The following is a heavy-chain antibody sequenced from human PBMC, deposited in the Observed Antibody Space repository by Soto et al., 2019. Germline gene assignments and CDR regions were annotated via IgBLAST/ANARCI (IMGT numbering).Heavy chain of an antibody. CDR3: GRAQGYYYLAV. J-gene: IGHJ6*03. CDR1: GVSISNYY. CDR2: NHYSGGT. Sequence: PSETLSLTCAVSGVSISNYYWSWIRQPPGRGLEWIGYNHYSGGTNYNPSLKSRVIISLDTSTNQFLLKLSSVTAADTAVYYCGRAQGYYYLAVWGKGTTVTVSS. V-gene: IGHV4-59*01.